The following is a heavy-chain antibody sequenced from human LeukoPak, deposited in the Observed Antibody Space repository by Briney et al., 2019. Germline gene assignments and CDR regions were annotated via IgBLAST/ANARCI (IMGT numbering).Heavy chain of an antibody. Sequence: GASVKVSCKASGYTFTGYYLHWVRQAPGQGLEWMGWIYPNTGGTKSTQKFQGRVSMTRDTSITTAYMETHRLTSDDTAIYYCAREPGTATGYWGQGTLITVSS. V-gene: IGHV1-2*02. CDR2: IYPNTGGT. D-gene: IGHD1-1*01. CDR1: GYTFTGYY. J-gene: IGHJ4*02. CDR3: AREPGTATGY.